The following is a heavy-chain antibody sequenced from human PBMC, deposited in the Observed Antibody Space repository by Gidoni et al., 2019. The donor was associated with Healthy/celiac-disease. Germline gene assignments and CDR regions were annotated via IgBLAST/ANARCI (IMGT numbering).Heavy chain of an antibody. CDR2: ISGSGGST. CDR3: AKGGTMVRGVTYYGMDV. CDR1: GFTFSSYA. Sequence: EVQLLESGGGLVQPGGSLRLSCAASGFTFSSYAMSWVRQAPGKGLEWVSAISGSGGSTYYADSVKGRFTISRDNSKNTLYLQMNSLRAEDTAVYYCAKGGTMVRGVTYYGMDVWGQGTTVTVSS. V-gene: IGHV3-23*01. D-gene: IGHD3-10*01. J-gene: IGHJ6*02.